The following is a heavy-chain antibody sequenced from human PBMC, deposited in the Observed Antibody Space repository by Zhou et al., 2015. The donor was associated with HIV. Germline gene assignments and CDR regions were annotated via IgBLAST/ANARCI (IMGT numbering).Heavy chain of an antibody. J-gene: IGHJ3*01. V-gene: IGHV7-4-1*02. CDR2: INTITGNP. D-gene: IGHD3-10*02. CDR1: GYIFNTYI. CDR3: ARTGDTYVMEDAFHV. Sequence: QVQLVQSGSELKKPGASVKVSCKASGYIFNTYILNWVRQAPGQGLEWMGWINTITGNPTYAQGFTGRFVFSLDTYVSTAYLQISDLKAEDTALYYCARTGDTYVMEDAFHVWGEGTAVIVSS.